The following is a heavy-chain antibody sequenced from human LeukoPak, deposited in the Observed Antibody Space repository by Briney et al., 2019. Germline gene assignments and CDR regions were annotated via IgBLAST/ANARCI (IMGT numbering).Heavy chain of an antibody. D-gene: IGHD3-10*01. CDR3: VKGVTMVRGSREFDY. J-gene: IGHJ4*02. V-gene: IGHV3-23*01. CDR2: IGGGGSS. CDR1: GFSFSNSA. Sequence: GGSLRLSCTASGFSFSNSAMTWVRQAPGKGPEWVSSIGGGGSSYYAGSVKGRFTISRDNSKNTVYLQMNNLRAEDTAIFYCVKGVTMVRGSREFDYWGQGTLVTVSS.